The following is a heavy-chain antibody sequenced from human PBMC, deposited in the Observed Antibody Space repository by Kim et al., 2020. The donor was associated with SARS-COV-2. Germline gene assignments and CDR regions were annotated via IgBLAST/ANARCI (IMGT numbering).Heavy chain of an antibody. CDR1: GYTFTTYT. V-gene: IGHV1-3*04. CDR3: ARNNNPIVVEPAASYYFYGMDV. D-gene: IGHD2-2*01. J-gene: IGHJ6*02. Sequence: ASVKVSCKASGYTFTTYTIHWVRQAPGQRLEWMGRINTGNGNRKYSQNFQGRVTITRDTSASTAYMELSSLRSEDTAVYYCARNNNPIVVEPAASYYFYGMDVWGQGTTVTVSS. CDR2: INTGNGNR.